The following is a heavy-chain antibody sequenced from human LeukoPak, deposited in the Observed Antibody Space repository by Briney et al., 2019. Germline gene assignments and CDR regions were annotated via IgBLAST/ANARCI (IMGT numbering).Heavy chain of an antibody. Sequence: ASVKVSCKASGGTLSSYAISWVRQAPGQGLEWMGGIIPIFGTANYAQKFQGRVTITADESTSTAYMELSSLRSEDTAVYYCARGSGLDTYYYYYGMDVWGQGTTVTVSS. CDR1: GGTLSSYA. CDR3: ARGSGLDTYYYYYGMDV. CDR2: IIPIFGTA. V-gene: IGHV1-69*13. J-gene: IGHJ6*02. D-gene: IGHD2-15*01.